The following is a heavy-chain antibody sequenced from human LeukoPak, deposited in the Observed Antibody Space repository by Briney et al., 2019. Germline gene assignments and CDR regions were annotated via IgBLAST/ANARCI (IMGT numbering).Heavy chain of an antibody. CDR1: GITFSRKA. Sequence: PGGSLKLSCATSGITFSRKAMNWVRQAPGKGLERVSTISGSGDKTYYVDAVRGRFTISRDNSKNTLYLHMNNLRAEDTAVYYCAKLPDCSNDACSQGDYWGQGTLVIVSS. CDR2: ISGSGDKT. D-gene: IGHD2-8*01. CDR3: AKLPDCSNDACSQGDY. J-gene: IGHJ4*02. V-gene: IGHV3-23*01.